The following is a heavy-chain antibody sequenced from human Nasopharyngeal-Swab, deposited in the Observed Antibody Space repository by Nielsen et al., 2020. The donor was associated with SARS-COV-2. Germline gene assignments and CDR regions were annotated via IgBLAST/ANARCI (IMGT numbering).Heavy chain of an antibody. D-gene: IGHD6-19*01. CDR3: AKGRNRILVTGTLFDY. V-gene: IGHV3-23*01. Sequence: GESLKISCAASGFAYNNYAMNWVRQAPGKGLEWVSVISGSGDTIYYADSVKGRFTISRDNSKNTLYLQMNSLTAEDTAVYFCAKGRNRILVTGTLFDYWGQGTLVTVSS. CDR2: ISGSGDTI. CDR1: GFAYNNYA. J-gene: IGHJ4*02.